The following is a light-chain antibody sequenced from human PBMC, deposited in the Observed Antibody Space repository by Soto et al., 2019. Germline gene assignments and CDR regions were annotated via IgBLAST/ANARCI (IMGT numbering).Light chain of an antibody. CDR3: QQYDTYSQWP. Sequence: DIQMTQSPSTLSASVGDRVTITCRASQNVNRWLAWYQRKPGSAPKLHIYDASSLQSGVPSRFSGSGSGTEFTLTISCLQPDDFAAYYCQQYDTYSQWPFGQGTKVDIK. CDR1: QNVNRW. V-gene: IGKV1-5*01. CDR2: DAS. J-gene: IGKJ1*01.